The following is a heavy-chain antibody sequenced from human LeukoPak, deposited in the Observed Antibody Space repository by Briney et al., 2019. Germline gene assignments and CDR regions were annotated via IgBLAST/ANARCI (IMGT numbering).Heavy chain of an antibody. V-gene: IGHV3-9*01. D-gene: IGHD1-1*01. CDR2: ISWNSGSI. CDR1: GFTFDDYA. Sequence: GGSLRLSCAASGFTFDDYAMHWVRQAPGKGLEWVSGISWNSGSIGYADSVKGRFTISRDNAKNSLYLQMNSLRAEDTALYYCAKDGQLSSFDYWGQGTLVTGSS. J-gene: IGHJ4*02. CDR3: AKDGQLSSFDY.